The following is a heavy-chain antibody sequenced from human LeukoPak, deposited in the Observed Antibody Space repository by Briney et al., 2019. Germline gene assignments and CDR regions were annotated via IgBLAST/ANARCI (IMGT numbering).Heavy chain of an antibody. D-gene: IGHD3-22*01. CDR1: GGSISSGNYY. CDR2: IYTSGST. Sequence: PSETLSLTCTVSGGSISSGNYYWSWIRQPAGKGLEWIGRIYTSGSTNYNPSLKSRVTISVHTSKNQFSLKLSSVTAADTAVYYCARLSMIAGFDPWGQGTLVTVSS. V-gene: IGHV4-61*02. J-gene: IGHJ5*02. CDR3: ARLSMIAGFDP.